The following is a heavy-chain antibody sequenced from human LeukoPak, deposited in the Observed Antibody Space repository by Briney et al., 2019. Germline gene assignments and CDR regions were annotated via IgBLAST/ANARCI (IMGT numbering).Heavy chain of an antibody. D-gene: IGHD5-18*01. CDR1: GGSFSGYY. CDR2: INHSGST. V-gene: IGHV4-34*01. J-gene: IGHJ4*02. CDR3: ARFSKVQLWLGRGNFDH. Sequence: PSETLSLTCAVYGGSFSGYYWSWIRQPPGKGLEWIGEINHSGSTNYNPSLKSRVTISVDTSKNQFSLKLSSVTAADTAVYYCARFSKVQLWLGRGNFDHWGQGTLVTVSS.